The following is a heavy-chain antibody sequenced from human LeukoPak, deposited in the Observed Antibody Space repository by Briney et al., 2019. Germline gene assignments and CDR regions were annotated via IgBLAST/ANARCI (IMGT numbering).Heavy chain of an antibody. Sequence: GGSLRLSCAASGFTVSSNYMSWVRQAPGKGLEWVSVIYSGGSTYYADSVKGRFTISRDNSKNTLYLQMNSLRAEDTAVYYCARDGDYDSSGYYDYWGQGTLVTVSS. CDR3: ARDGDYDSSGYYDY. CDR1: GFTVSSNY. D-gene: IGHD3-22*01. V-gene: IGHV3-66*01. J-gene: IGHJ4*02. CDR2: IYSGGST.